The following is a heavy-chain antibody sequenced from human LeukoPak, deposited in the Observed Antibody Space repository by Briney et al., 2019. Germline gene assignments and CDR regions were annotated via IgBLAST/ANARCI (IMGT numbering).Heavy chain of an antibody. V-gene: IGHV3-23*01. CDR2: ISGSGGST. CDR1: GFTFSSYG. CDR3: ARDAGKGWFDP. Sequence: GGTLRLSCAASGFTFSSYGMSWVRQAPGKGLEWVSAISGSGGSTYYADSVKGRFTISRDNSKNTLYLQMNSLRAEDTAVYYCARDAGKGWFDPWGQGTLVTVSS. J-gene: IGHJ5*02.